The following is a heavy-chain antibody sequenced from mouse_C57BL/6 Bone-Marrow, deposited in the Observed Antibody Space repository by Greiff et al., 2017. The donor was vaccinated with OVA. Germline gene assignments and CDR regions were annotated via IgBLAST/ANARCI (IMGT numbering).Heavy chain of an antibody. V-gene: IGHV4-1*01. Sequence: EVQVVESGGGLVQPGGSLKLSCAASGIDFSRYWMSWVRRAPGKGLEWIGEINPDSSTINYAPSLKDKFIISRDNAKNTLYLQMSKVRSEDTALYYCARPRIYYYGHWYFDVWGTGTTVTVSS. CDR2: INPDSSTI. D-gene: IGHD1-1*01. CDR3: ARPRIYYYGHWYFDV. J-gene: IGHJ1*03. CDR1: GIDFSRYW.